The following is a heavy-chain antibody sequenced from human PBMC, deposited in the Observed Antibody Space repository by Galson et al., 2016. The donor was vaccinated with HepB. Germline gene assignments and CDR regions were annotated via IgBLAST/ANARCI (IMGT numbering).Heavy chain of an antibody. J-gene: IGHJ6*02. V-gene: IGHV3-7*03. CDR1: GLTFINYW. CDR2: IHQFGGEK. Sequence: YLRLSCAASGLTFINYWMSWVRQAPGQGLKWVANIHQFGGEKNYVDSVKGRFTISRDNAKNSVYLQMNNLRVEDTARYYCALRPHPAIHYYDMDVWGQGTTVTVSS. CDR3: ALRPHPAIHYYDMDV. D-gene: IGHD3-16*01.